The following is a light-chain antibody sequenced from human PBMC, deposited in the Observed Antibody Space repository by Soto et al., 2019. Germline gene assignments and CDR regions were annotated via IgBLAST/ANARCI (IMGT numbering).Light chain of an antibody. CDR2: RNN. V-gene: IGLV1-47*01. CDR3: AAWDDSLSGQV. Sequence: QSVLTQPPSASGTPGQRVTISCSGSSSNIGSNYVYWYQQLPGTAPKLLIYRNNQRPSGVPDQFSGSKSGTSASLAISGLRSEDEADYYCAAWDDSLSGQVFGTGTKLTVL. J-gene: IGLJ1*01. CDR1: SSNIGSNY.